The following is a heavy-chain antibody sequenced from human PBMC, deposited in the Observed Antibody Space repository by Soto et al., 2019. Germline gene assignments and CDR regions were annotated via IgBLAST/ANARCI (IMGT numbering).Heavy chain of an antibody. D-gene: IGHD6-13*01. Sequence: GSLRLSCAASGFTFSSYWMHWVRQAPGKGLVWVSRINSDGSSTSYADSVKGRFTIPRDNAKNTLYLQMNSLRAEDTAVYYCARAYSSSWYGPYYYGMDVWGQGTKVTVYS. J-gene: IGHJ6*02. V-gene: IGHV3-74*01. CDR2: INSDGSST. CDR1: GFTFSSYW. CDR3: ARAYSSSWYGPYYYGMDV.